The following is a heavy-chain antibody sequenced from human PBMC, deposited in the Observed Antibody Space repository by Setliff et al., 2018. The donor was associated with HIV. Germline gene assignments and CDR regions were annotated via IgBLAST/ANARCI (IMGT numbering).Heavy chain of an antibody. Sequence: SETLSLTCTVSGGSISSITHYWGWFRQPPGKGLECIGTVYYTGTTYYNSSLESRVTISVDTSRNQFSLKLYSVTAADTAVYYCARIFGFTTASYARGNDFWGRGTLVTVSS. D-gene: IGHD3-16*01. CDR2: VYYTGTT. J-gene: IGHJ4*02. V-gene: IGHV4-39*01. CDR1: GGSISSITHY. CDR3: ARIFGFTTASYARGNDF.